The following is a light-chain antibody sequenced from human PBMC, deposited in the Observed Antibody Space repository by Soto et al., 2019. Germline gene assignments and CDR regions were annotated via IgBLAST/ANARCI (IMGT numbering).Light chain of an antibody. CDR2: EGS. CDR3: CSYAGSSTYYV. V-gene: IGLV2-23*01. J-gene: IGLJ1*01. Sequence: QSVLTQPASVSGSPGQSITISCTGTSSDVGSYNLVSWYQQHPGKAPKLMIYEGSKRPSGVSNRFSGSKSGNTASLTISGLQAEDEADYYCCSYAGSSTYYVFGTGPRSP. CDR1: SSDVGSYNL.